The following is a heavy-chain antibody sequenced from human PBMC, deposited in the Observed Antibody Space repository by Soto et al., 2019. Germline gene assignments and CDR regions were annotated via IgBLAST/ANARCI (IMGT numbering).Heavy chain of an antibody. CDR1: GGSISSGGYY. D-gene: IGHD6-6*01. CDR3: ARSIAALGY. CDR2: IYNCGST. V-gene: IGHV4-31*03. Sequence: PSETLSLTCTVSGGSISSGGYYWSWIRQQPGKCLELIGYIYNCGSTYYNPSLKSRVTISVDTSKNQFSLKLSSVTAADTAVYYCARSIAALGYWGQGTLVTVSS. J-gene: IGHJ4*02.